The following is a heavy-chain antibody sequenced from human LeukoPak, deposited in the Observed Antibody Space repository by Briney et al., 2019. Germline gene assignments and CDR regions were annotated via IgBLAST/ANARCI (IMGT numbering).Heavy chain of an antibody. J-gene: IGHJ4*02. CDR2: TYYRSRRTY. Sequence: SQTLSLTCAISGDSVSSSTAAWNWTRQSPSRGLEWLGRTYYRSRRTYEYTTSVKRRITINAATSENQSSLQLKSVTPEATAVYYCARFEYGAPDYWGQGTLVTVSS. D-gene: IGHD2/OR15-2a*01. V-gene: IGHV6-1*01. CDR1: GDSVSSSTAA. CDR3: ARFEYGAPDY.